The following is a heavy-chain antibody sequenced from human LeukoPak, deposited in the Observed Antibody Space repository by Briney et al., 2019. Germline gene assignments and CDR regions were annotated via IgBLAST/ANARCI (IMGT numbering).Heavy chain of an antibody. Sequence: PGGSLRLSCAASGFALSSYDTHWVRQTPRESLECVSAIGTAVDKYYPVSVKVRFTISRENAKNFLYVQMNGLGYGDTAVCYCARAYGGYYGWDSYYNDAFDIWGQGTMVTVSS. V-gene: IGHV3-13*04. J-gene: IGHJ3*02. D-gene: IGHD3-10*01. CDR2: IGTAVDK. CDR1: GFALSSYD. CDR3: ARAYGGYYGWDSYYNDAFDI.